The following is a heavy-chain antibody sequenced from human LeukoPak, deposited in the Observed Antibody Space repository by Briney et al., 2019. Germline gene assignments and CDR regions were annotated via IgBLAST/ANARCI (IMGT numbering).Heavy chain of an antibody. CDR2: ISGSGGSR. CDR3: AKSHNWNDVYYYYGMDV. J-gene: IGHJ6*02. CDR1: GFSFGTYV. V-gene: IGHV3-23*01. D-gene: IGHD1-1*01. Sequence: GGSLRLSCAASGFSFGTYVINWVRQAPGKGLEWVSGISGSGGSRYFADSVKGRFTISRDNSKNTVYLQMNSLRAEDTALYYCAKSHNWNDVYYYYGMDVWGQGTTVTVSS.